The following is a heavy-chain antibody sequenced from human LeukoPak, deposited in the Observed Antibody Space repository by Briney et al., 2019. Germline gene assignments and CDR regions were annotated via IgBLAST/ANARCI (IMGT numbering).Heavy chain of an antibody. CDR1: GDSVNSGSYY. D-gene: IGHD5-24*01. J-gene: IGHJ3*02. CDR2: ISYSGNT. V-gene: IGHV4-61*01. Sequence: PSETLSLTCTVSGDSVNSGSYYWSGIRQPPGKGLEWIGYISYSGNTKYNPSLKSRVTISVDTSKNQFSLKLISVTAADTAVYYCVRGRDGYKSAFDIWGQGTMVTVTS. CDR3: VRGRDGYKSAFDI.